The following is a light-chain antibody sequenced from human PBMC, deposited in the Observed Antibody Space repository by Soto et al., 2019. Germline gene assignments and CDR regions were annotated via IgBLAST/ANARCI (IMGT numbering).Light chain of an antibody. Sequence: ETVLTQSPGTLSLSPGERATLSCRSSQSVSSNYLAWYQQKPGQAPRLLIYDVSSRATGIPDRFSGSGFGTDFTLTISRLEPEDFAMYYCQQYGISPTFGQGTKVEIK. V-gene: IGKV3-20*01. J-gene: IGKJ1*01. CDR1: QSVSSNY. CDR2: DVS. CDR3: QQYGISPT.